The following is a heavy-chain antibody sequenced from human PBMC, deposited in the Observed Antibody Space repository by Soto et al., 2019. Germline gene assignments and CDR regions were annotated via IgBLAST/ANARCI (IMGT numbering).Heavy chain of an antibody. Sequence: LTCSVSGGSISSSPYYWGWIRQPPGKGLEWLGTIYYSGTTSYNPSLKSRVIISVDTSNNQLFLKLRSVTAADTAVYYCARHRQYYDTSGYQQRYFDYWGQGTQVTVSS. J-gene: IGHJ4*02. D-gene: IGHD3-22*01. CDR3: ARHRQYYDTSGYQQRYFDY. CDR2: IYYSGTT. CDR1: GGSISSSPYY. V-gene: IGHV4-39*01.